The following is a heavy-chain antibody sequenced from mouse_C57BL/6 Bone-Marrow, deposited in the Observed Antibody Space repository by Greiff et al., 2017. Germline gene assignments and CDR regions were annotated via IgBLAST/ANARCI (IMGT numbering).Heavy chain of an antibody. D-gene: IGHD1-2*01. J-gene: IGHJ2*01. V-gene: IGHV1-7*01. CDR2: INPSSGYT. CDR1: GYTFTSYW. CDR3: ARSGDYGYYFDY. Sequence: QVQLQQSGAELAKPGASVKLSCKASGYTFTSYWMHWVKQRPGQGLEWIGYINPSSGYTKYNQKFKDKATSTADKSSSTAYMQLSSLTYEDSAVYYCARSGDYGYYFDYWGQGTTLTVSS.